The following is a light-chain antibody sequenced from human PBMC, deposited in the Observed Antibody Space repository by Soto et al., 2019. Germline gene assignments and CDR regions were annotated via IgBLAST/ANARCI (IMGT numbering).Light chain of an antibody. CDR2: FGS. Sequence: EIVMTQSPLTLPVTPGEPASISCRSSQSLLYNNTYNYLDWYVQKPGQSPQLLIYFGSNRAPGVPDRFSGSGSGTDFTLKINRVEAEDVGTYYCMQALQSLTFGQGTRPEIQ. J-gene: IGKJ5*01. V-gene: IGKV2-28*01. CDR1: QSLLYNNTYNY. CDR3: MQALQSLT.